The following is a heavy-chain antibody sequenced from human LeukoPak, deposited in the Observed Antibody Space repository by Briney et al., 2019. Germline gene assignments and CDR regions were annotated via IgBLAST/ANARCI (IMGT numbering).Heavy chain of an antibody. V-gene: IGHV4-59*01. J-gene: IGHJ4*02. Sequence: SETLSLTCTVSGGSISSYYWSWIRQPPGKGLEWIGYIYYSGSTNYNPSLKSRVTISVDTSKNQFSLKLSSVTAADTAVYYCARGRILYYFDYWGQGTLVTVSS. CDR2: IYYSGST. CDR1: GGSISSYY. CDR3: ARGRILYYFDY.